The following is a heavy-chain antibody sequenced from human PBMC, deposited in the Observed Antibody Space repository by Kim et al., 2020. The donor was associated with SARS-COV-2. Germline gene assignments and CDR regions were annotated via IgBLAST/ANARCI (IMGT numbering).Heavy chain of an antibody. CDR2: ISGSGGST. CDR3: AKDDIVVVVAATPPGAFDI. D-gene: IGHD2-15*01. CDR1: GFTFSSYA. V-gene: IGHV3-23*01. Sequence: GGSLRLSCAASGFTFSSYAMSWVRQAPGKGLEWVSAISGSGGSTYYADSVKGRFTISRDNSKNTLYLQMNSLRAEDTAVYYCAKDDIVVVVAATPPGAFDIWGQGTMVTVSS. J-gene: IGHJ3*02.